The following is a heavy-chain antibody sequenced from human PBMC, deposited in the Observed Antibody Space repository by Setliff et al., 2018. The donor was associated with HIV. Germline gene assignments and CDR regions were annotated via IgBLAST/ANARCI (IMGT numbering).Heavy chain of an antibody. CDR2: IHYTGRT. J-gene: IGHJ5*02. D-gene: IGHD2-2*01. Sequence: LSLTCTVSGGSITGSPYFWGWIRRPPLKGLEWIASIHYTGRTYYNPSLKSRVSTSVDPSKNHLSLKLTSVTAADTAVYYCARVIPAGVPANWFDPWGHGTRVTVSS. V-gene: IGHV4-39*02. CDR1: GGSITGSPYF. CDR3: ARVIPAGVPANWFDP.